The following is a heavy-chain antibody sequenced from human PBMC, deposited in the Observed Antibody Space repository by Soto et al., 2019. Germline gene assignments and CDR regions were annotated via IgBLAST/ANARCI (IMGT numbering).Heavy chain of an antibody. V-gene: IGHV3-72*01. CDR1: GFTFSDHY. Sequence: EVQLVESGGDLVQPGGSLRLSCAASGFTFSDHYMDWVRQAPGKGLEWVGRSRNKAHSYSTEYAASVKGRFTISRDDSEHSLYLQMNSLKTEDTAVYYCASVVVYAYQSWGQGTMVTVAS. CDR2: SRNKAHSYST. CDR3: ASVVVYAYQS. J-gene: IGHJ3*02. D-gene: IGHD2-15*01.